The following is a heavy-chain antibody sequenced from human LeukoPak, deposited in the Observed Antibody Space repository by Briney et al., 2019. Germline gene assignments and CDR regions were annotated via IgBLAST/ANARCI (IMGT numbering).Heavy chain of an antibody. D-gene: IGHD2-2*01. Sequence: SETLSLTCTVSGGSISSYYWSWIRQPPGKGLEWIGSIYYSGSTYYNPSLKSRVTISVDTSKNQFSLKLSSVTAADTAVYYCARQGCSSTSCYTYYYYGMDVWGQGTTVTVSS. V-gene: IGHV4-59*05. CDR3: ARQGCSSTSCYTYYYYGMDV. CDR1: GGSISSYY. CDR2: IYYSGST. J-gene: IGHJ6*02.